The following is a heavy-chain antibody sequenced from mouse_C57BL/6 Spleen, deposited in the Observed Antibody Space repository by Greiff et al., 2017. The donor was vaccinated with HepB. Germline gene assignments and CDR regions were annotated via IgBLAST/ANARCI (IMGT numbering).Heavy chain of an antibody. V-gene: IGHV1-20*01. D-gene: IGHD3-2*02. CDR3: ARDSSGYVDYYAMDY. CDR1: GYSFTGYF. CDR2: INPYNGDT. Sequence: EVQGVESGPELVKPGDSVKISCKASGYSFTGYFMNWVMQSHGKSLEWIGRINPYNGDTFYNQKFKGKATLTVDKSSSTAHMELRSLTSEDSAVYYCARDSSGYVDYYAMDYWGQGTSVTVSS. J-gene: IGHJ4*01.